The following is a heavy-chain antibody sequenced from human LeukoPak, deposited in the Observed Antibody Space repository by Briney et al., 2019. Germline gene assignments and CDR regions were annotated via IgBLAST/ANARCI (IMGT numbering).Heavy chain of an antibody. CDR3: ARNYYDSSGYQWFDP. V-gene: IGHV1-2*02. J-gene: IGHJ5*02. CDR2: INPNSGGT. Sequence: ASVKVSCKASGYTFTSYDINWVRQATGQGLEWMGWINPNSGGTNYAQKFQGRVTMTRDTSISTAYMELSRLRSDDTAVYYCARNYYDSSGYQWFDPWGQGTLVTVSS. D-gene: IGHD3-22*01. CDR1: GYTFTSYD.